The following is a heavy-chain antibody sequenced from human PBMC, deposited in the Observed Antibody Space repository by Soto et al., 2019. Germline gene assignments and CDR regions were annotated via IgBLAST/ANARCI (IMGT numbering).Heavy chain of an antibody. D-gene: IGHD3-3*01. CDR2: ISYDGSNK. V-gene: IGHV3-30-3*01. J-gene: IGHJ6*02. CDR1: GFTFSSYA. CDR3: VRGDTIFGVVYVFAHGMDV. Sequence: PGGSLRLSCAASGFTFSSYAMHWVRQAPGKGLEWVAVISYDGSNKYYADSVKGRFTISRDNSKNTLYLQMNSLRAEDTAVYYCVRGDTIFGVVYVFAHGMDVWGQGTTVTVSS.